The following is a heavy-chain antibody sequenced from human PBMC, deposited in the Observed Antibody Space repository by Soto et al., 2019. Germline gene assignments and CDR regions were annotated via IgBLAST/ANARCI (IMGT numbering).Heavy chain of an antibody. D-gene: IGHD6-6*01. Sequence: PSETLSLTCTVSGGSISSYYWSWIRQPPGKGLEWIGYIYYSGSTNYNPSLKSRVTISVDTSKNQFSLKLSSVTAADTAVYYCAGGSIAAPGWFDPWGQGTLVTVSS. V-gene: IGHV4-59*01. CDR2: IYYSGST. CDR1: GGSISSYY. J-gene: IGHJ5*02. CDR3: AGGSIAAPGWFDP.